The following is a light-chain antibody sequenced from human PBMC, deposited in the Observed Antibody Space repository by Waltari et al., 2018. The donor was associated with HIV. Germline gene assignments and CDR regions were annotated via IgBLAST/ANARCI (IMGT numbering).Light chain of an antibody. Sequence: QSALTQPSSVSGSPGQSIPISCTGTNSDVGASNYVSWYQQHPSKAPRLLIYEVTNRPPGISNRFSGSKSGNTASMTISGLQPEDEADYYCSSYTITTAIVFGGGTKLTVL. J-gene: IGLJ2*01. CDR2: EVT. CDR3: SSYTITTAIV. CDR1: NSDVGASNY. V-gene: IGLV2-14*01.